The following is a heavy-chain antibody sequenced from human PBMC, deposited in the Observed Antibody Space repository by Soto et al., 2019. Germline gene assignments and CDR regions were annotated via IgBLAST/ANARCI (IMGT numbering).Heavy chain of an antibody. D-gene: IGHD6-6*01. CDR3: ARAPYRSSSIGWFDP. CDR1: GFTVSSNY. CDR2: IYSGESK. J-gene: IGHJ5*02. V-gene: IGHV3-53*01. Sequence: PGGSLRLSCAASGFTVSSNYMSWVRQAPGKGLEWVSVIYSGESKLYADSVKGRFTISRDNFKNTLYLQMNSLRAEDTAVYYCARAPYRSSSIGWFDPWGQGALVNVSS.